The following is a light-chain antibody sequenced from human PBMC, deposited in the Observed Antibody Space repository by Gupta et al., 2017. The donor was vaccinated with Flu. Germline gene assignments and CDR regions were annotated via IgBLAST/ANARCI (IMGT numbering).Light chain of an antibody. CDR2: DVS. CDR1: TDISYY. V-gene: IGKV1-33*01. Sequence: PSSLSASPGDRVTITCQASTDISYYLNWYQQKPGKAPRLLIYDVSNLHPGVPSRFSGGGSATDFTLTISGLQPEDIATYYCQRSDHLVFTFGPGTKVDI. J-gene: IGKJ3*01. CDR3: QRSDHLVFT.